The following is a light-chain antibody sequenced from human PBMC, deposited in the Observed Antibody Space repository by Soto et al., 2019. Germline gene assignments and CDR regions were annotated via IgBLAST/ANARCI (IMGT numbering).Light chain of an antibody. CDR1: QSISSN. Sequence: DIVLTQFPGTLSLSPGERATLSCRASQSISSNLAWYQQKPGQAPRLLIYGASTRATGIPARFSGSGSGTDFSLTISRLEPEDFAVYYCQQYGNSPWTFGQGTKVDIK. CDR3: QQYGNSPWT. J-gene: IGKJ1*01. CDR2: GAS. V-gene: IGKV3-20*01.